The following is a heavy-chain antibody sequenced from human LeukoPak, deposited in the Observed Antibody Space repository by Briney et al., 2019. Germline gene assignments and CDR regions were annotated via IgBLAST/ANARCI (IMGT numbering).Heavy chain of an antibody. Sequence: GGSLRLSCAASGFTVSSNYMSWVRQAPGKGLEWISVIYSGGSTYYADSVRGRFTISRDNSKNTLYLQMNSLRAEDTAVYYCAIGPRPGAFDIWGQGTMVTVSS. V-gene: IGHV3-66*02. J-gene: IGHJ3*02. CDR2: IYSGGST. CDR3: AIGPRPGAFDI. D-gene: IGHD1-14*01. CDR1: GFTVSSNY.